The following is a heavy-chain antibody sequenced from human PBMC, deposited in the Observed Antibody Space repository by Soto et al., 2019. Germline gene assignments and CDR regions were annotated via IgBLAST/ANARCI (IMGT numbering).Heavy chain of an antibody. CDR3: AKDRATRNYYYYYMDV. CDR2: ISASGGST. Sequence: GGSLRLSCAASGFTLSNYVMTWVRQAPGKGPEWVSGISASGGSTYYADSVKGRFTISRDTSKNTLYLQMNSLRAEDTAVYYCAKDRATRNYYYYYMDVWGKGTTVTVSS. V-gene: IGHV3-23*01. J-gene: IGHJ6*03. CDR1: GFTLSNYV. D-gene: IGHD5-12*01.